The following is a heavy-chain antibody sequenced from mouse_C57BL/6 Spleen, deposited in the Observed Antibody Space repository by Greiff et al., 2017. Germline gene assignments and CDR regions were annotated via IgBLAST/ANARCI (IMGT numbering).Heavy chain of an antibody. Sequence: QVQLQQSGPELVKPGASVKISCKASGYAFSSSWMNWVKQRPGKGLEWIGRIYPGDGDTNYNGKFKGKATLTADKSSSTAYMQLSSLTSEDSAVYFCARSLFITPVRAMDYWGQGTSVTVSS. CDR2: IYPGDGDT. CDR1: GYAFSSSW. J-gene: IGHJ4*01. CDR3: ARSLFITPVRAMDY. D-gene: IGHD1-1*01. V-gene: IGHV1-82*01.